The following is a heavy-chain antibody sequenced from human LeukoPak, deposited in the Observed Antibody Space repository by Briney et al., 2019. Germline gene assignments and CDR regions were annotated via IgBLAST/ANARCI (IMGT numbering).Heavy chain of an antibody. Sequence: SQTLSLTCTVSGDSVSSGSNYWSWIRQPAGKGLEWIGRIYNSWTTNYNPSLKSRVTISVDTSKNQFSLKLSSVTAADTAVNYCARVPRGDYDLDYWGQGTLVTVSS. J-gene: IGHJ4*02. CDR2: IYNSWTT. CDR1: GDSVSSGSNY. D-gene: IGHD3-22*01. CDR3: ARVPRGDYDLDY. V-gene: IGHV4-61*02.